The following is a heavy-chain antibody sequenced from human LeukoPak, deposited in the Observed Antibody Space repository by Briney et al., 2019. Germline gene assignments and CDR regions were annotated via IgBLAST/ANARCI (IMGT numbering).Heavy chain of an antibody. CDR1: GFTFSSYA. CDR2: IRYDGSNK. Sequence: QPGGSLRLSCAASGFTFSSYAMSWVRQAPGKGLEWVAFIRYDGSNKYYADSVKGRFTISRDNSKNTLYLQMNSLRAEDTAVYYCAKDRIVGALPSYYFDYWGQGTLVTVSS. V-gene: IGHV3-30*02. CDR3: AKDRIVGALPSYYFDY. D-gene: IGHD1-26*01. J-gene: IGHJ4*02.